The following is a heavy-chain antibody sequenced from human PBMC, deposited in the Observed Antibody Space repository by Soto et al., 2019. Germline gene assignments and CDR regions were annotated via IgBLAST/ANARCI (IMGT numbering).Heavy chain of an antibody. J-gene: IGHJ4*02. CDR3: ATDYVWGSYRSYYFDY. CDR2: IWYDGSNK. Sequence: WGSLRLSCAASGFTFSSYGMHWVLQAPGKGLEWVAVIWYDGSNKYYADSVKGRFTISRDNSKNTLYLQMNSLRAEDTAVYYCATDYVWGSYRSYYFDYWGQGTLVTVSS. CDR1: GFTFSSYG. D-gene: IGHD3-16*02. V-gene: IGHV3-33*01.